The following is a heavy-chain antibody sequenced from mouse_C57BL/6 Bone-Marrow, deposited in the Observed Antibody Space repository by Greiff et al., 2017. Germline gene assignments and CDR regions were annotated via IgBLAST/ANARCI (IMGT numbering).Heavy chain of an antibody. CDR3: ARRSYAMDY. CDR2: ISSGGSYT. J-gene: IGHJ4*01. Sequence: EVQGVESGGDLVKPGGSLKLSCAASGFTFSSSGMSWVRQTPDKRLEWVATISSGGSYTYYPDSVKGRFTISRDNAKNTLYLQMSSLKSEDTAMYYCARRSYAMDYWGQGTAVTVSS. CDR1: GFTFSSSG. V-gene: IGHV5-6*01.